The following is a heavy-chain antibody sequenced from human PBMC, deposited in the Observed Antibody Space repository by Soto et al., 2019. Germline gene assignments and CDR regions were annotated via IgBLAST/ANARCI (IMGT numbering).Heavy chain of an antibody. CDR1: GGSISSGGYY. V-gene: IGHV4-31*03. J-gene: IGHJ6*02. Sequence: SETLSLTCTVSGGSISSGGYYWSWIRQHPGKGLEWIGYIYYSGSTYYNPSLKSRVTISVDTSKNQFSLKLSSVTAADTAVYYCARDIWGEQQLPKPEGYGMDVWGQGTTVTVSS. CDR3: ARDIWGEQQLPKPEGYGMDV. CDR2: IYYSGST. D-gene: IGHD6-13*01.